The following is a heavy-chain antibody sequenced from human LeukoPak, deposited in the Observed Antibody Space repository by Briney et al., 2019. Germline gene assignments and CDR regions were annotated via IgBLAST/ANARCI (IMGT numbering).Heavy chain of an antibody. CDR1: GGTFSSYA. D-gene: IGHD5-18*01. CDR3: ARSDSGYSYGWYYFDY. CDR2: FIPIFGTA. J-gene: IGHJ4*02. Sequence: SVKVSCKASGGTFSSYAISWVRQAPGQGLEWMGGFIPIFGTANYAQKFQGRVTITADESTSTAYMELSSLRSEDTAVYYCARSDSGYSYGWYYFDYWGQGTLVTVSS. V-gene: IGHV1-69*13.